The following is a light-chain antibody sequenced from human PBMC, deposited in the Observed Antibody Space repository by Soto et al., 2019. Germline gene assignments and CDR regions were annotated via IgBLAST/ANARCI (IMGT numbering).Light chain of an antibody. J-gene: IGLJ1*01. Sequence: QSALTQPASVSGSPGQSITISCTGTSSDVGGYNYVAWYQQHPDKAPKLMIFEVTNRPSGASDRFSGSKSGNTASLTISGLQAEDEADYYCSLYTSTSTLVCGTGTKLTVL. CDR1: SSDVGGYNY. CDR3: SLYTSTSTLV. V-gene: IGLV2-14*01. CDR2: EVT.